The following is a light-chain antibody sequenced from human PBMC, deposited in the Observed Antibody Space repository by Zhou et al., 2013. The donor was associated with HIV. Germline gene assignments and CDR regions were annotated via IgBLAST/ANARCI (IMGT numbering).Light chain of an antibody. J-gene: IGKJ1*01. CDR1: QSLTNSY. Sequence: EIVLTQSPGTLSLSPGERATLSCRASQSLTNSYLAWYQQKPGQAPRLLIYGASSRATGIPDRFSGSGSGADFTLTISRLEAEDFAVYYCQQYGTSPTFGQGTKVQIK. V-gene: IGKV3-20*01. CDR2: GAS. CDR3: QQYGTSPT.